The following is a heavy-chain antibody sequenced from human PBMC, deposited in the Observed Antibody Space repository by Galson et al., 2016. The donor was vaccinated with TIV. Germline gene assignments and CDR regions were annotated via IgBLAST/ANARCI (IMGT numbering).Heavy chain of an antibody. CDR2: ISSSGITS. J-gene: IGHJ4*02. CDR3: ASGCSGGTCEEY. V-gene: IGHV3-11*01. Sequence: SLRLSCAGSGSTFGDYFMYWIRQAPGKGLEWVSYISSSGITSRYADSVKGRFTISRDNAKKSLYLQMNSLRAQDTAIYYCASGCSGGTCEEYWGQGTLVSVSS. CDR1: GSTFGDYF. D-gene: IGHD2-15*01.